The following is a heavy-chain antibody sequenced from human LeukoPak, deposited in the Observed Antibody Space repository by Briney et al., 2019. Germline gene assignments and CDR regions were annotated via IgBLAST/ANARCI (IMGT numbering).Heavy chain of an antibody. CDR3: ARRSGIAVAGAFDY. V-gene: IGHV3-23*01. D-gene: IGHD6-19*01. Sequence: GGSLRLSCAASGFTFSDYSMNWVRQAPGKGLEWVSGISGSGDSTYYADSVKGRFTISRDNSKNTLYLQMNSLRAEDTAVYYCARRSGIAVAGAFDYWGRGTLVTVSS. CDR1: GFTFSDYS. J-gene: IGHJ4*02. CDR2: ISGSGDST.